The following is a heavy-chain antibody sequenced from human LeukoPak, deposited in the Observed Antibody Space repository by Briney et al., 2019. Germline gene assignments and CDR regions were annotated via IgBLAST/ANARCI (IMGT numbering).Heavy chain of an antibody. V-gene: IGHV1-46*01. J-gene: IGHJ5*02. CDR3: ARDSSTSFLADP. Sequence: ASVKVSCKASGYTFTRYYMHWVRQAPGQGLEWMGIIHPSSGSTSYAQKFESRVTMTRDTSTSTVYMELSSLRSEDTAVYYCARDSSTSFLADPWGQGTLVTVSS. CDR1: GYTFTRYY. CDR2: IHPSSGST. D-gene: IGHD2-2*01.